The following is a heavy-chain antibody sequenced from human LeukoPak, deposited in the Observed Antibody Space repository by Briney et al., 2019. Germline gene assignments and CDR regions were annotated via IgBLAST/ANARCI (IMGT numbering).Heavy chain of an antibody. Sequence: GGSLRLSCAASGFTFSSYAMSWVRQAPGKGLEWVSSISSSSSYIYYADSVKGRFTISRDNAKNSLYLQMNSLRAEDTAVYYCARDLDYYDSSGYPHYYGMDVWGQGTTVTVSS. CDR1: GFTFSSYA. CDR2: ISSSSSYI. D-gene: IGHD3-22*01. V-gene: IGHV3-21*01. J-gene: IGHJ6*02. CDR3: ARDLDYYDSSGYPHYYGMDV.